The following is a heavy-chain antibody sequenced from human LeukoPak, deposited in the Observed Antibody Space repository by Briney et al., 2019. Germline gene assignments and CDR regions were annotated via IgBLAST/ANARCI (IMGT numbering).Heavy chain of an antibody. V-gene: IGHV4-39*07. CDR3: ARITLVHADTIFGVVITRPYYFDY. CDR2: IYYSGST. CDR1: GGSISSSSYY. Sequence: PSETLSLTCTVSGGSISSSSYYWGWIRQPPGKGLEWIGSIYYSGSTYYNPSLKSRVTISVDTSKNQFSLKLSSVTAADTAVYYCARITLVHADTIFGVVITRPYYFDYWGQGTLVTVSS. D-gene: IGHD3-3*01. J-gene: IGHJ4*02.